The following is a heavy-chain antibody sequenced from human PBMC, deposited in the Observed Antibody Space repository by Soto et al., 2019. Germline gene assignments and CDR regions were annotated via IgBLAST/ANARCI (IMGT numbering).Heavy chain of an antibody. CDR1: GGSISSGGYY. CDR3: ARGRSVAQGLDY. J-gene: IGHJ4*02. CDR2: IYYSGST. V-gene: IGHV4-31*03. Sequence: QVQLQESGPGLVKPSQTLSLTCTVSGGSISSGGYYWSWIRQHPGKGLEWIGYIYYSGSTYYNPSPXSXXTISVDTSKHQFSLKLSSVTAADTAVYYCARGRSVAQGLDYWGQGTLVTVSS.